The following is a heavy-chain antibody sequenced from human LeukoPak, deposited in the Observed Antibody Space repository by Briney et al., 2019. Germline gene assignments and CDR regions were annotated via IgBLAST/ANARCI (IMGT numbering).Heavy chain of an antibody. Sequence: PSETLSLTCTVSGYSISSGYYWGWIRQPPGKGLEWIGSIYHSGSTYYNPSLKSRVTISVDTSKNQFSLKLSSVTAADTAVYYCARVEDIVVVVAVPGAFDIWGQGTMVTVSS. J-gene: IGHJ3*02. CDR2: IYHSGST. V-gene: IGHV4-38-2*02. CDR3: ARVEDIVVVVAVPGAFDI. CDR1: GYSISSGYY. D-gene: IGHD2-15*01.